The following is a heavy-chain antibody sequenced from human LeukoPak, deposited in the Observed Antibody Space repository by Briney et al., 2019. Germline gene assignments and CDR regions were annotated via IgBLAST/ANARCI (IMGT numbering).Heavy chain of an antibody. D-gene: IGHD1-26*01. CDR3: AKDRDRGGAAYYFDY. CDR1: GFTFSNSG. Sequence: PGGSLRLSCAASGFTFSNSGMHWVRQAPGKGLEWVAVLSYDGSDKYHADSVKGRFTISRDNSKNTLYLQMNSLRGEDTAVYYCAKDRDRGGAAYYFDYWGQGTLVTVSS. J-gene: IGHJ4*02. CDR2: LSYDGSDK. V-gene: IGHV3-30*18.